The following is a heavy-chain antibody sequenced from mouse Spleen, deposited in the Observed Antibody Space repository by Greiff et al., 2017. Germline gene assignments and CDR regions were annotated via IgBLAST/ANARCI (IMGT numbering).Heavy chain of an antibody. CDR1: GFTFSSYA. V-gene: IGHV5-4*03. CDR3: ARGGDWDDY. D-gene: IGHD4-1*01. CDR2: ISDGGSYT. J-gene: IGHJ2*01. Sequence: EVKLVESGGGLVKPGGSLKLSCAASGFTFSSYAMSWVRQTPEKRLEGVATISDGGSYTYYPDNVKGRFTISRDNAKNNLYLQMSHLKSEDTAMYYCARGGDWDDYWGQGTTLTVSS.